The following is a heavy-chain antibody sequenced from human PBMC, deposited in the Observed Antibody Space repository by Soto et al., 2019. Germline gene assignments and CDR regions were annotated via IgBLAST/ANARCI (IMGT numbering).Heavy chain of an antibody. CDR3: ARVDRALIWFDP. D-gene: IGHD3-16*01. V-gene: IGHV1-3*01. J-gene: IGHJ5*02. CDR2: INAGNGNT. CDR1: GYTFTSYA. Sequence: ASVKVSCKASGYTFTSYAMHWVRQAPGQRLEWMGWINAGNGNTKYSQKFQGRVTITRDTSASTAYMELSSLRSEDTAVYYCARVDRALIWFDPCGQGTLVSVSS.